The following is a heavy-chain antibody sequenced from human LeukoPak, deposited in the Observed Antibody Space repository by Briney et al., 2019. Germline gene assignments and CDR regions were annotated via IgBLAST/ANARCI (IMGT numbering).Heavy chain of an antibody. CDR1: GDSISSGTYY. CDR2: IYSSGNT. J-gene: IGHJ5*02. Sequence: SETLSLTCTVSGDSISSGTYYWNWIRQPAGKRLEWIGRIYSSGNTYYNPSLKSRVTISVNTSKNQFSLDLTSVTAADTAVYYCATSRFSGGLGRFDPWGQGTLVTVSS. V-gene: IGHV4-61*02. D-gene: IGHD3-10*01. CDR3: ATSRFSGGLGRFDP.